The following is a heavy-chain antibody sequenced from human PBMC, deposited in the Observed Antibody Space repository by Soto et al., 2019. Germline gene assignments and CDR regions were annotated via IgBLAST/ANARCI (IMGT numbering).Heavy chain of an antibody. D-gene: IGHD5-18*01. CDR1: GFSVSDSY. CDR2: VYAGGET. CDR3: ASDSISYGPGVNDY. J-gene: IGHJ4*02. V-gene: IGHV3-53*01. Sequence: DVQLVESGGGLIQPGESLRLSCAASGFSVSDSYMSWVRQAPGKGLEWVSIVYAGGETYYADSLKGRFTISRDSSNNILYLQMNNLRAEDTAVYYCASDSISYGPGVNDYWGQGTLVTVSS.